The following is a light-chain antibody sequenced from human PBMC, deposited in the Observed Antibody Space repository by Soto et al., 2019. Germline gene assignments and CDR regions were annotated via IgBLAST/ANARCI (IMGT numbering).Light chain of an antibody. CDR1: SSDVGSYNL. Sequence: QSVLTQPASVSGSPGRSITISCTGTSSDVGSYNLVSWYQQHPGKAPKLMIYEGTKRPSGVSDRFSGSRSGNTASLTISGLQAEDEADYYCCSYASSSTYVFGTGTQLTVL. CDR2: EGT. V-gene: IGLV2-23*01. J-gene: IGLJ1*01. CDR3: CSYASSSTYV.